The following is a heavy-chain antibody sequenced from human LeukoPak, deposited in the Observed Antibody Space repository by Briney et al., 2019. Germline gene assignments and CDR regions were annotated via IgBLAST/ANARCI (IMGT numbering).Heavy chain of an antibody. D-gene: IGHD3-16*01. CDR2: ISGTGGRT. CDR3: AKGLHGGVGYGVDV. Sequence: LGGSLRLSCTASGFTFSNYAMTWVRQTPGKGLEWVSSISGTGGRTYSADSVKGRFTISRDNSKNTLYLQMKNLRVEHTAVYYCAKGLHGGVGYGVDVWGQGTTVSVSS. J-gene: IGHJ6*02. CDR1: GFTFSNYA. V-gene: IGHV3-23*01.